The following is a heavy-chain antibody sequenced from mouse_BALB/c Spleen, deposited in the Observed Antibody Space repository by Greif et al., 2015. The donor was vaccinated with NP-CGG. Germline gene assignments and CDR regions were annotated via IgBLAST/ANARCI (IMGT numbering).Heavy chain of an antibody. V-gene: IGHV2-2*02. CDR2: IWSGGST. D-gene: IGHD2-1*01. J-gene: IGHJ4*01. CDR1: GFSLTSYG. Sequence: QVQLKDSGPGLVQPSQSLSITCTVSGFSLTSYGVHWVRQSPGKGLEWLGVIWSGGSTDYNAAFISRLSISKDNSKSXFFFKMNSLQANDTAIYYCARNYGNYYAMDYWGQGTSVTVSS. CDR3: ARNYGNYYAMDY.